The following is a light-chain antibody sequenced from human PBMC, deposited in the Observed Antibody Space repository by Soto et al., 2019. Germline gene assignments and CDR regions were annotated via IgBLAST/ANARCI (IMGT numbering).Light chain of an antibody. V-gene: IGKV3-15*01. J-gene: IGKJ1*01. CDR2: GAS. CDR1: QSVSSN. Sequence: EIVMTQSPATLSVSPGERATLSCRASQSVSSNLAWYQQKPGQAPRLLIYGASTRATGIRARFSGSGSGTQFTLSISSLQSEDFAVYYCQHYNSWPPWTFGQGTKVDIK. CDR3: QHYNSWPPWT.